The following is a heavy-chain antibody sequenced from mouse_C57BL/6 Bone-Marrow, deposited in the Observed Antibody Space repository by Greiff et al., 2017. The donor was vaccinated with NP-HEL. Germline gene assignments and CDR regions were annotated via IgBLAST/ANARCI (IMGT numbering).Heavy chain of an antibody. J-gene: IGHJ3*01. CDR2: INPSSGYT. D-gene: IGHD1-1*01. CDR3: ARSLHYYGSSYEVAY. V-gene: IGHV1-4*01. Sequence: QVQLQQSGAELARPGASVKMSCKASGYTFTSYTMHWVKQRPGQGLEWIGYINPSSGYTKYNQKFKDKATLTADKSSSTAYMQLSSLTSEDSAVYYCARSLHYYGSSYEVAYWGQGTLVTVSA. CDR1: GYTFTSYT.